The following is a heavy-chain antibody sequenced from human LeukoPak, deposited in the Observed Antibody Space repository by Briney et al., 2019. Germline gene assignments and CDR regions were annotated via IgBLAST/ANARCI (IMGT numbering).Heavy chain of an antibody. Sequence: PSETLSLTCAVSGGSISSGGYSWSWIRQPPGKGLEWIGYIYYSGSTYYNPSLKSRVTISVDTSKNQFSLKLSSVTAADTAVYYCARVLPGAGFGESSFDYWGQGTLVTVSS. V-gene: IGHV4-30-4*07. J-gene: IGHJ4*02. CDR1: GGSISSGGYS. CDR3: ARVLPGAGFGESSFDY. D-gene: IGHD3-10*01. CDR2: IYYSGST.